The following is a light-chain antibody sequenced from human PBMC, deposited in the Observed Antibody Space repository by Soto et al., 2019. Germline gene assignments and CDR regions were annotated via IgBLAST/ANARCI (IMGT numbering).Light chain of an antibody. J-gene: IGKJ1*01. CDR2: DAS. V-gene: IGKV3-15*01. CDR1: QSISRS. CDR3: QQYDSFSVT. Sequence: EIVLTQSPAILSVSPGERATLSCRASQSISRSLAWYQQKPGQAPRLLISDASTRATGIPARFSGSGSGTEFTLTISSLQPEDFATYYCQQYDSFSVTFGQGTKVDIK.